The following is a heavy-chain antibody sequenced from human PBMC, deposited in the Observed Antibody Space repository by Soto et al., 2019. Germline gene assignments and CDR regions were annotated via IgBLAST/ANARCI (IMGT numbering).Heavy chain of an antibody. CDR2: ISSSSYI. CDR3: ARVSHSSQFDY. J-gene: IGHJ4*02. D-gene: IGHD6-13*01. Sequence: PGGSLRLSCAASGFTFSSYSMNWVRQAPGKGLEWVSSISSSSYIYYADSVKGRFTISRDNAKNSLYLQMNSLRAEDTAVYYCARVSHSSQFDYWGQGTLVTVSS. V-gene: IGHV3-21*01. CDR1: GFTFSSYS.